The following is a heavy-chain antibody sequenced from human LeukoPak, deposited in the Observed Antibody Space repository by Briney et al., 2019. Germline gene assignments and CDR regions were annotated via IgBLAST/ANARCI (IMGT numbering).Heavy chain of an antibody. CDR3: ARDKSGFLEWVGYMDV. Sequence: GGSLRLSCAASGFTFSSYAMHWVRQAPGKGLEWVAVISYDGSNKYYADSVKGRFTISRDNSKNTLYLQMNSLRAEDTAVYYCARDKSGFLEWVGYMDVWGKGTTVTVSS. CDR2: ISYDGSNK. V-gene: IGHV3-30-3*01. J-gene: IGHJ6*03. D-gene: IGHD3-3*01. CDR1: GFTFSSYA.